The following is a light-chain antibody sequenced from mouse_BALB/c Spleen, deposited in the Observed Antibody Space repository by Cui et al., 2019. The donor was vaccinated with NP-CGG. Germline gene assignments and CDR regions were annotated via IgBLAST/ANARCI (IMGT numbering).Light chain of an antibody. CDR2: GTN. Sequence: QAVVTQESPLTTSPGETVKLTCRSITGAVTTSNYANWVQEKPDHLFTGLIGGTNNRAPGVPARFSGSLIGDKAALTITGAQTEDEAIYFCALWYSNHWVFGGGTKLTVL. CDR1: TGAVTTSNY. V-gene: IGLV1*01. CDR3: ALWYSNHWV. J-gene: IGLJ1*01.